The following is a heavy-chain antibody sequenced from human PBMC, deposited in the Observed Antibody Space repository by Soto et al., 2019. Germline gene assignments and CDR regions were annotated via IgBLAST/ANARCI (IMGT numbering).Heavy chain of an antibody. D-gene: IGHD7-27*01. V-gene: IGHV4-30-4*01. CDR3: ARGPSGDKIDY. CDR2: IYDGGTT. CDR1: GGSISSAAYC. Sequence: QVQLQESGPRLVSPSQTLSLTCTVSGGSISSAAYCWSWIRQSPDKGLEWIGHIYDGGTTYSSPSLQGRVTISADTSETQFSLKLSSVSAADTAVYYCARGPSGDKIDYWGQGIQVTVPS. J-gene: IGHJ4*02.